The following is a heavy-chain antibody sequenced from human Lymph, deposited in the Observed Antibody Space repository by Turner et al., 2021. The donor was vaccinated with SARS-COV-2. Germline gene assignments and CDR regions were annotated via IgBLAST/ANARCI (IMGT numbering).Heavy chain of an antibody. Sequence: EVRLLQSGGGLVQPGGSLRLSCAASGFTFSSYAMSWVRQAPRKGLEWVSAISGSGGDTYYADSVKGRFTISRDNSKNTLYLQMNSLRAEDTAVYYCAKGVRGAMIVVVIPYFDYWGQGTLVTVSS. CDR2: ISGSGGDT. D-gene: IGHD3-22*01. CDR1: GFTFSSYA. V-gene: IGHV3-23*01. CDR3: AKGVRGAMIVVVIPYFDY. J-gene: IGHJ4*02.